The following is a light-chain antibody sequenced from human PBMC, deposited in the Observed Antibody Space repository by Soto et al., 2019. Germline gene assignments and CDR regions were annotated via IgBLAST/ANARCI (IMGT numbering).Light chain of an antibody. CDR3: LQHNSYPRT. Sequence: EIRMSQSPASLSASVGDRVTITCRASQSISSYLNWYQQKPGKAPKLLIYAASSLQSGVPSRFRGSTSGTEFTLTISSLQPDDFATYYCLQHNSYPRTFAQRTKVAIK. V-gene: IGKV1-17*01. CDR2: AAS. CDR1: QSISSY. J-gene: IGKJ1*01.